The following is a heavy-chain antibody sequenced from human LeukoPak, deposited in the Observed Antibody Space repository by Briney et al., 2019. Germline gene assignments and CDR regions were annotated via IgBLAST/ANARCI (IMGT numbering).Heavy chain of an antibody. V-gene: IGHV3-7*01. Sequence: GGSLRLSCAASGFTFSGYWMSWVRQAPGKGREWVANIKEDGSDRDYVDSVKGRFTISRDNAKNSLYLQMSGLRAEDTAVYYCARERRQWQPFDIWGQGTMVTVSS. J-gene: IGHJ3*02. CDR3: ARERRQWQPFDI. CDR2: IKEDGSDR. CDR1: GFTFSGYW. D-gene: IGHD6-19*01.